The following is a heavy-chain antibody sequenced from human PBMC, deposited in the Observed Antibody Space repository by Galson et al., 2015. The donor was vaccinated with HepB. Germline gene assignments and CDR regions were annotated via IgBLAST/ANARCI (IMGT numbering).Heavy chain of an antibody. CDR3: ARGGWDRYNWNYDYYYYGMDV. V-gene: IGHV1-8*01. CDR2: MNPNSGNT. D-gene: IGHD1-7*01. CDR1: GYTFTSYD. Sequence: SVKVSCKASGYTFTSYDINWVRQATEQGLEWMGWMNPNSGNTGYAQKFQGRVTMTRNTSISTAYMELSSLRSEDTAVYYCARGGWDRYNWNYDYYYYGMDVWGQGTTVTVSS. J-gene: IGHJ6*02.